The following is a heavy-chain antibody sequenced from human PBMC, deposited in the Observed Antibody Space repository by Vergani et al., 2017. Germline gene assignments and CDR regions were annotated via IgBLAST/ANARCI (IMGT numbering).Heavy chain of an antibody. CDR1: GFTVSSNY. V-gene: IGHV3-53*01. J-gene: IGHJ6*02. CDR2: IYSGGST. D-gene: IGHD3-10*01. Sequence: EVQLVESGGGLIQPGGSLRLSCAASGFTVSSNYMSWVRQAPGKGLEWVSIIYSGGSTHYADSVKGRFTISRDNSKNTLFLQMNSLRAEDTAVYYCARDGSDYYYGMDVWGQGTTVTVSS. CDR3: ARDGSDYYYGMDV.